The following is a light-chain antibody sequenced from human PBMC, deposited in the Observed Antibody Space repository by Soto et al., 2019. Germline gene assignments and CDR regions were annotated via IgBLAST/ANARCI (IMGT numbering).Light chain of an antibody. V-gene: IGLV1-40*01. CDR3: RSYDSSLSGYV. CDR2: GNS. Sequence: QSVLTQPPSVSGAPGQRVTISCTGSSSNIGAGYDVHWYQQLPRTAPKLLIYGNSNRPSGVPDRFSGSKSGTSASLAITGLQAEDEADYYCRSYDSSLSGYVFGTGTKLTVL. CDR1: SSNIGAGYD. J-gene: IGLJ1*01.